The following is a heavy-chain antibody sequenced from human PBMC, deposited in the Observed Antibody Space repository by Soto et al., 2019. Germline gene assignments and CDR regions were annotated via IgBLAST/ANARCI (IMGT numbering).Heavy chain of an antibody. J-gene: IGHJ3*02. CDR3: TRPKGAAYSAFDI. Sequence: EVQLVESGGGLVQPGGSLRLSCAASGFTFGRHWMHWIRQTPGEGLASISRVNPEATITDYADSVRGRFTISRDNAKSTLYLEMHSLTAEDTGVYYCTRPKGAAYSAFDIWGQGTKVTVSS. D-gene: IGHD2-21*01. CDR1: GFTFGRHW. V-gene: IGHV3-74*01. CDR2: VNPEATIT.